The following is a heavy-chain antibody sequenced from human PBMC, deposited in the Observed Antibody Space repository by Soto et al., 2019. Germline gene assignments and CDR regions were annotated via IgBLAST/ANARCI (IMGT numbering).Heavy chain of an antibody. J-gene: IGHJ5*02. CDR2: IYPGDSDT. V-gene: IGHV5-51*01. CDR3: ARAYYDILTGSHLSWFDP. CDR1: GYSFTSYW. D-gene: IGHD3-9*01. Sequence: GESLKISCNGSGYSFTSYWIGWVRQMPGKGLEWMGIIYPGDSDTRYSPSFQGQVTISADKSISTAYLQWSSLKASDTAMYYCARAYYDILTGSHLSWFDPWGQGTLVTVSS.